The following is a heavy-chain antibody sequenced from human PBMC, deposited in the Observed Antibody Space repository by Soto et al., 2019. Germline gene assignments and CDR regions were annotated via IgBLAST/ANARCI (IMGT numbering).Heavy chain of an antibody. Sequence: PSETLSLTCTVSGGSISSGGYYWSWIRQHPGKGLEWIGYIYYSGSTYYNPSLKSRVTISVDTSKNQFSLKLSSVTAADTAVYYCAVGELSLSLDYWGQEPWSPSPQ. D-gene: IGHD3-16*02. CDR1: GGSISSGGYY. CDR3: AVGELSLSLDY. V-gene: IGHV4-31*03. CDR2: IYYSGST. J-gene: IGHJ4*01.